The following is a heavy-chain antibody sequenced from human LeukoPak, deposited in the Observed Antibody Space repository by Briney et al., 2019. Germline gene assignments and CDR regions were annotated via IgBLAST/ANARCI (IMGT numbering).Heavy chain of an antibody. CDR2: IYYSGST. Sequence: SETLSLTCTVSGGSISSSSYYWGWIRQPPGKGLEWIGSIYYSGSTSYNPSLKSRVTISVDTSKNQFSLKLSSVTAADTAVYYCARPSSSWFPNAFDIWGQGTIVTVSS. V-gene: IGHV4-39*01. CDR1: GGSISSSSYY. J-gene: IGHJ3*02. D-gene: IGHD6-13*01. CDR3: ARPSSSWFPNAFDI.